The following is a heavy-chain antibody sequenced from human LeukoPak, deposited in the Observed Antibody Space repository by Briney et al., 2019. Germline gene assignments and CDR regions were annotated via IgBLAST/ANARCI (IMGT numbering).Heavy chain of an antibody. V-gene: IGHV3-74*01. J-gene: IGHJ4*02. CDR3: VRDYVWGGSFDFDY. CDR2: INGDGRNI. D-gene: IGHD3-16*01. Sequence: PGGSLRLSCVASGFTFSSYWMHWVRQDPRKGLVWVSRINGDGRNINYADSVRGRFTISRDNAKNTLYLQMNTLRAEDTAVYYCVRDYVWGGSFDFDYWGQGTLVTVSS. CDR1: GFTFSSYW.